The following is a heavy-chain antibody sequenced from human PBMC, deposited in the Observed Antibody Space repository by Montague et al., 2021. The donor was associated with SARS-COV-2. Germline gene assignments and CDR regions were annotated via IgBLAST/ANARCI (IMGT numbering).Heavy chain of an antibody. Sequence: SETLSLTCTVPGGSISSYYWSWIRQPPGKGLEWIGYIYYSGSTNYNPSLKSRVTISVDTSKNQFSLKLSSVTAADTAVYYCAKLGRYASSGYYLEDAFDIWGQGTMVTVSS. CDR3: AKLGRYASSGYYLEDAFDI. D-gene: IGHD3-22*01. CDR1: GGSISSYY. J-gene: IGHJ3*02. V-gene: IGHV4-59*08. CDR2: IYYSGST.